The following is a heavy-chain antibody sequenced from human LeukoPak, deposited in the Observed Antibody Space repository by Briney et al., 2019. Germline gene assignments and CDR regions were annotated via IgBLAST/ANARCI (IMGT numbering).Heavy chain of an antibody. CDR1: GFTFDDYA. V-gene: IGHV3-9*01. CDR3: AKEGFDY. CDR2: ISWNSGSI. Sequence: GRSLRLSCAASGFTFDDYAMHWVRQAPGKGLEWVSGISWNSGSIGYADSVKGRFTISRDNAKNSLYLQMNSLRAEDTALYYCAKEGFDYWGQGTLLTVSS. J-gene: IGHJ4*02.